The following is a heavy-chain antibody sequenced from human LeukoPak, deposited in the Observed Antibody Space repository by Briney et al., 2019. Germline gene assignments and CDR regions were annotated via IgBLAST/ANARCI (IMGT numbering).Heavy chain of an antibody. V-gene: IGHV3-23*01. Sequence: GGSLRLSCAASGFTFNNYAMIWVRQAPGKGLEWVSAISGSGDSTYYADSVKGQFTISRDNSKNTPYLQMSSLRAEDTAVYYCAKDVASANPQGIFDYWGQGTLVTVSS. CDR2: ISGSGDST. CDR1: GFTFNNYA. D-gene: IGHD4/OR15-4a*01. CDR3: AKDVASANPQGIFDY. J-gene: IGHJ4*02.